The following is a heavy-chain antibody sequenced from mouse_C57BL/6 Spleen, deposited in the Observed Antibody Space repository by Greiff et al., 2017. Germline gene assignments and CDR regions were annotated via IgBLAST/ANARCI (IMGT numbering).Heavy chain of an antibody. CDR1: GYTFTSYW. D-gene: IGHD1-1*01. CDR3: AREGVYYGFAY. Sequence: QLQQPGAELVRPGSSVKLSCRASGYTFTSYWRHWVKQRPIQGLEWIGNIDPSDSETHYNQKFKDKATLTVDKSSSTAYMQLSSLTSEDSAVYYCAREGVYYGFAYWGQGTLVTVSA. CDR2: IDPSDSET. J-gene: IGHJ3*01. V-gene: IGHV1-52*01.